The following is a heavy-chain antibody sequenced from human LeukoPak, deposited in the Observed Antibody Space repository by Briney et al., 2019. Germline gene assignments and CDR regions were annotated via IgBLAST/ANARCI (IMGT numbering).Heavy chain of an antibody. CDR3: ATMPSVAATTRGRFVY. J-gene: IGHJ4*02. CDR1: GFTFSSFA. CDR2: MSGSGATI. D-gene: IGHD6-6*01. Sequence: GGSLRLSCAASGFTFSSFAMSSVRQAPGNGLEWVSAMSGSGATIYYADSVKGRVTISRDSSKSTLYLQMNTLRAEDTAVYYCATMPSVAATTRGRFVYWGQGTLVTVSS. V-gene: IGHV3-23*01.